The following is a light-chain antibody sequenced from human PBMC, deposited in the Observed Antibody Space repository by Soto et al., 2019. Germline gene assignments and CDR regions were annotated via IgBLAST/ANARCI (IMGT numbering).Light chain of an antibody. CDR2: DAS. V-gene: IGKV3-20*01. Sequence: EIVLTQSPGALSLSPGERATLSCRASRSVSSSYLAWYQHKPGQAPRLLLYDASNRAAGIPDRFTGSGSGTDFPLTISRLEPEDFAVYYCQQYGSSPYTFGQGTKLEIK. J-gene: IGKJ2*01. CDR1: RSVSSSY. CDR3: QQYGSSPYT.